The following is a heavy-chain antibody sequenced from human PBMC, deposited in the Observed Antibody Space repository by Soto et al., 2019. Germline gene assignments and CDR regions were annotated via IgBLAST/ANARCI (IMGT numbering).Heavy chain of an antibody. J-gene: IGHJ6*02. Sequence: PSQTLSLTCVISGDSVSSNSAAWNWIRQSPSRGLEWLGRTYYRSKWYNDYAVSVKSRITINPDTSKNQFSLQLNSVTPEDTAVYYCARERVQIVGGYYYYYGMDVWGQGTTVTVSS. CDR2: TYYRSKWYN. CDR1: GDSVSSNSAA. CDR3: ARERVQIVGGYYYYYGMDV. V-gene: IGHV6-1*01. D-gene: IGHD6-6*01.